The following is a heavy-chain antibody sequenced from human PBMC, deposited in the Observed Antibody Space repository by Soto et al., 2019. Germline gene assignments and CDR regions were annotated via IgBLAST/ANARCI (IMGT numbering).Heavy chain of an antibody. D-gene: IGHD6-19*01. CDR3: AKDPPTPYSSGWYNYFSA. Sequence: GGSLRLSCAASGFTFSSYAMSWVRQAPGKGLEWVSAISGSGGSTYYADSVKGRFTISRDNSKNTLYLQMNSLRAEDTAVYYCAKDPPTPYSSGWYNYFSAWGQGTLVTVS. J-gene: IGHJ5*02. CDR2: ISGSGGST. V-gene: IGHV3-23*01. CDR1: GFTFSSYA.